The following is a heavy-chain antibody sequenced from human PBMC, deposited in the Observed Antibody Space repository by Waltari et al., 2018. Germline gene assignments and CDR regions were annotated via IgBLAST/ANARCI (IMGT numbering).Heavy chain of an antibody. D-gene: IGHD3-10*01. J-gene: IGHJ5*02. CDR2: FNPDSGGT. CDR1: GYIFTDYY. V-gene: IGHV1-2*06. CDR3: VRGSGGYSWFDP. Sequence: QTQLVQSGAEVKKPGAAVKVSCKASGYIFTDYYIHWVREAPGRGLEWVGRFNPDSGGTNYAQKFQGRVTMTTDTSITTAYMELSRLTSDDTALYYCVRGSGGYSWFDPWGQGTLLTVSS.